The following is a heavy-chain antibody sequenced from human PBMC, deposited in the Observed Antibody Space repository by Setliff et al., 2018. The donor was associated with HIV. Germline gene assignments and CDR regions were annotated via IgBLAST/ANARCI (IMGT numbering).Heavy chain of an antibody. V-gene: IGHV4-59*08. CDR2: INYSGST. Sequence: SETLSLTCTVSGGSISSYYWSWIRQPPGKGLEWIGYINYSGSTNYNPSLKSRVTISIDMSKNQFSLKLSSVTAADTAVYYCARSAARTAGTTVVTGDRYYYYYYYMDVWGKGTTVTVSS. CDR1: GGSISSYY. CDR3: ARSAARTAGTTVVTGDRYYYYYYYMDV. D-gene: IGHD4-17*01. J-gene: IGHJ6*03.